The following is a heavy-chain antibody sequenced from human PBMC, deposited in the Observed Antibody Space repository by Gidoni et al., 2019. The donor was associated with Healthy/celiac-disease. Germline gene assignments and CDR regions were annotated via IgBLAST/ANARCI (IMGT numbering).Heavy chain of an antibody. CDR3: ARGRAVAGTELDY. D-gene: IGHD6-19*01. CDR2: INHSGST. J-gene: IGHJ4*02. Sequence: HVQLRQWGAGLWKPSETLSLTCAVYAGSFSGYYWSWIRQPPGKGLEWLGEINHSGSTNYNPSLKSRVTISVDTSKNQFSLKLSSVTAADTAVYYCARGRAVAGTELDYWGQGTLVTVSS. CDR1: AGSFSGYY. V-gene: IGHV4-34*01.